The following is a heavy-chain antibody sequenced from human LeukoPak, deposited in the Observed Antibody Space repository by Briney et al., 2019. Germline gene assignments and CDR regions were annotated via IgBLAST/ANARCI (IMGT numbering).Heavy chain of an antibody. J-gene: IGHJ4*02. D-gene: IGHD6-19*01. CDR3: ARDDIAVATCFDY. CDR1: GFTFSSYE. V-gene: IGHV3-48*03. Sequence: GGSLRLSCAASGFTFSSYEINWVRQAPGKGLEWVSYISSSGSTIYYADSVKGRFTISRDNAKNSLYLQMNSLRAEDTAVYYCARDDIAVATCFDYWGQGTLVTVSS. CDR2: ISSSGSTI.